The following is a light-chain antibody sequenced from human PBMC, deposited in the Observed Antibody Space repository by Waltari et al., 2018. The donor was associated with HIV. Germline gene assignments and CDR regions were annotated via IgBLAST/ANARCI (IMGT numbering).Light chain of an antibody. CDR3: SSYTPSSTRGYVV. Sequence: ALTQPASVSGSPGQSITISCTGTSSDVGGYKYVSWYQQHPGKAPKLMIYEVINRPAGVSNRFSGSKSGNTASLTISGLQAEYEADYYCSSYTPSSTRGYVVFGGGTKVTVL. CDR1: SSDVGGYKY. J-gene: IGLJ2*01. V-gene: IGLV2-14*01. CDR2: EVI.